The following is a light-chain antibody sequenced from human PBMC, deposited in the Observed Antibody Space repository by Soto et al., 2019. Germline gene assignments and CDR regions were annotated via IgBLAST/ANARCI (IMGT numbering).Light chain of an antibody. J-gene: IGKJ5*01. CDR3: QQSYRTPIT. CDR2: DVS. CDR1: QSITTW. V-gene: IGKV1-39*01. Sequence: DIQMTQSPSPLSASVGDSVTHTCRASQSITTWLAWYQQRPGKAPKLLIYDVSSLQSGVPSRFSGSGSGTDFTLTISSLQPEDVATYFCQQSYRTPITFGQGTRLEIK.